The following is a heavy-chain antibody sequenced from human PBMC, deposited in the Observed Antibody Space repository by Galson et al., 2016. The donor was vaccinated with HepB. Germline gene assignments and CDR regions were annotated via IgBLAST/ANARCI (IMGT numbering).Heavy chain of an antibody. V-gene: IGHV1-2*02. D-gene: IGHD2/OR15-2a*01. CDR1: GYTFTGYY. J-gene: IGHJ4*02. CDR2: INPYSGDT. Sequence: SVKVSCKASGYTFTGYYMHWVRQAPGQGLDWMGWINPYSGDTNYAQKFQGRVTMTRDTSISTAYMELSRLRSDDTALYYRAREGEYIDYWGQGTLVTVSS. CDR3: AREGEYIDY.